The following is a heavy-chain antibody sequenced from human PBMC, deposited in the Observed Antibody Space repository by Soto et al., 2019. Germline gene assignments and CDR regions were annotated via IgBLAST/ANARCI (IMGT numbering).Heavy chain of an antibody. CDR1: GFTFSSYT. D-gene: IGHD5-12*01. Sequence: EVQLVESGGGLVKPGGSLRLSCAASGFTFSSYTMNWVRQAPGKGLEWVSSISSSSSYIYYADSVKGRFTISRDNAKNSLYLQINSLRAEDTAVYYFARVDKGDGYNSPDALYIWGQGTRVTVSS. CDR3: ARVDKGDGYNSPDALYI. CDR2: ISSSSSYI. V-gene: IGHV3-21*01. J-gene: IGHJ3*02.